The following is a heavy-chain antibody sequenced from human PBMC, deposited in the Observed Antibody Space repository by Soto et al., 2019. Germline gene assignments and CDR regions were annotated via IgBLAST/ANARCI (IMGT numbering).Heavy chain of an antibody. Sequence: PSETLSLTCTVSGGSISSYYWSWIRQPAGKGLEWIGRIYTSGSTNYNPSLKSRVTMSVDTSKNQSSLKLSSVTAADTAVYYCARDGITGTTGYFDYWGQGTLVTVSS. CDR2: IYTSGST. CDR3: ARDGITGTTGYFDY. CDR1: GGSISSYY. V-gene: IGHV4-4*07. D-gene: IGHD1-7*01. J-gene: IGHJ4*02.